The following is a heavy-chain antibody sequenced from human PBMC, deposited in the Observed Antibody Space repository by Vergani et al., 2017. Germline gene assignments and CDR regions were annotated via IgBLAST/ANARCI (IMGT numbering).Heavy chain of an antibody. D-gene: IGHD4-17*01. J-gene: IGHJ4*02. CDR3: ARDPDADGDDASDY. V-gene: IGHV3-21*01. Sequence: EVQLVESGGGLVKPGGSLRLSCAASGFAFSTYSMNWVRQAPGKGLEWVSSISSSSSYIYYADSVKGRFTISRDNAKNSLYLQMNSLRAEDTAVYYCARDPDADGDDASDYWGQGTLVTVSS. CDR1: GFAFSTYS. CDR2: ISSSSSYI.